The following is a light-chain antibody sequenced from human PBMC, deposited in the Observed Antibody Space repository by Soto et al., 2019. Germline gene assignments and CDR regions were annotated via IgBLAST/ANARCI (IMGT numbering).Light chain of an antibody. J-gene: IGLJ2*01. Sequence: QSALTQPASVSGSPGQSITISCTGTSSDVGGYNYVSWYQLHPGKAPKLMIYEVANRPSGVSNRFSGSKSGNTASLTISGLQAEDEVDYYCSSYASSSTLVFGGGTKLTVL. CDR1: SSDVGGYNY. CDR2: EVA. CDR3: SSYASSSTLV. V-gene: IGLV2-14*01.